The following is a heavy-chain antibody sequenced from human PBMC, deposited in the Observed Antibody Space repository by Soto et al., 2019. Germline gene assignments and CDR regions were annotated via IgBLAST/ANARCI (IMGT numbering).Heavy chain of an antibody. CDR1: GFSLSTSGVG. D-gene: IGHD2-21*01. J-gene: IGHJ4*02. Sequence: QITLKESGPTLVKPTQTLTLTCTFSGFSLSTSGVGVGWIRQPPGKALEWLALIYWDDDKRYSPSLKSRLTTTNTTSKNQVVFTMNNMHPVDTATYYCAHRHRIAVAKSCFDYWGQGTLVTLSS. V-gene: IGHV2-5*02. CDR3: AHRHRIAVAKSCFDY. CDR2: IYWDDDK.